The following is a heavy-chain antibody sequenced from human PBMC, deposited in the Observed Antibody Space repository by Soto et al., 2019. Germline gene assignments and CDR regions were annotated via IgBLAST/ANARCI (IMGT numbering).Heavy chain of an antibody. D-gene: IGHD3-10*01. CDR1: GFTFSSYW. CDR2: IKQDGSEK. CDR3: ARGSLWPYFDY. Sequence: EVQLVESGGSLVQPGGSLRLSCAASGFTFSSYWTSWVRQAPGKGLEWVANIKQDGSEKYYVDSVKGRFTISRDNAKNSLYLQMNSLRAEDTAVYYCARGSLWPYFDYWGQGTLVTVSS. V-gene: IGHV3-7*01. J-gene: IGHJ4*02.